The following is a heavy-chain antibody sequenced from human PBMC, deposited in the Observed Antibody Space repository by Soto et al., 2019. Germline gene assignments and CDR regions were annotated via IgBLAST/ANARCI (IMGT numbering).Heavy chain of an antibody. CDR2: IYYSGST. CDR3: ARHQFGINAEVVVAETGHWFDP. Sequence: SETLCLSCTYSGGSISSSSYYWGWIRQPPGKGRECTGSIYYSGSTYYNPSLKSRVTISVDTSKNQFSLKLSSVTAADTAVYYCARHQFGINAEVVVAETGHWFDPWGQGTLVPVSS. V-gene: IGHV4-39*01. D-gene: IGHD2-15*01. J-gene: IGHJ5*02. CDR1: GGSISSSSYY.